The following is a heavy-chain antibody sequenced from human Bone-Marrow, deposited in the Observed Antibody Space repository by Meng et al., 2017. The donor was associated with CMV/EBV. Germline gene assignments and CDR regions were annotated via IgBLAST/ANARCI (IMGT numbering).Heavy chain of an antibody. CDR2: INPSGGST. CDR1: GYTFTSYY. CDR3: ARFSQGGCSSTSCYTNGMDV. D-gene: IGHD2-2*02. J-gene: IGHJ6*02. V-gene: IGHV1-46*01. Sequence: ASVKVSCKASGYTFTSYYMHWVRQDPGQGLEWMGIINPSGGSTSYAQKCQGRVTMTRDTSTSTVYMELSSLRSEDTAVYYCARFSQGGCSSTSCYTNGMDVWGQGTTVTVSS.